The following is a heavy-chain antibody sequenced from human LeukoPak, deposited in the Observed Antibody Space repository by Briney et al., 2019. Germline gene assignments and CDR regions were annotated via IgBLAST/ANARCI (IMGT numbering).Heavy chain of an antibody. CDR3: AKVPLSGSCGGDCYYFDY. J-gene: IGHJ4*02. CDR2: ISGSGGST. V-gene: IGHV3-23*01. CDR1: GFTFSSYA. D-gene: IGHD2-21*01. Sequence: PGGSLRLSCAASGFTFSSYAMSWVRQAPGKGLEWVSAISGSGGSTYYADSVKGRFTISRDNSKNTLYLQMNSLRAEDTAVYYCAKVPLSGSCGGDCYYFDYWGQGTLVTVSS.